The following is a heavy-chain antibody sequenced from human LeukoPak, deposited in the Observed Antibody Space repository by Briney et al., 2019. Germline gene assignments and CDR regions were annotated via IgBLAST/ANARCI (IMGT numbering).Heavy chain of an antibody. J-gene: IGHJ4*02. CDR2: INPNSGGT. Sequence: ASVKVSCKASGYTFTGYYMHWVRQAPGQGLEWMGWINPNSGGTNYAQKFQGRVTMTRDTSTSTVYMELSSLRSEDTAVYYCASLYSSGWYTRDYWGQGTLVTVSS. CDR1: GYTFTGYY. V-gene: IGHV1-2*02. D-gene: IGHD6-19*01. CDR3: ASLYSSGWYTRDY.